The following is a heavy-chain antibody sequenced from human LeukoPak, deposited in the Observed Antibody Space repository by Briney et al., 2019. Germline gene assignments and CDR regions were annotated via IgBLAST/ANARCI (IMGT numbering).Heavy chain of an antibody. V-gene: IGHV3-30*18. Sequence: PGRSLRLSCAASGFTFSSYGMHWVRQAPDKGLEWVAVISYDGSNKYYADSVKGRFTISRDNSKNTLYLQMNSLRAEDTAVYYCAKRDAFEIWGQGTMVTVSS. CDR2: ISYDGSNK. CDR3: AKRDAFEI. J-gene: IGHJ3*02. CDR1: GFTFSSYG.